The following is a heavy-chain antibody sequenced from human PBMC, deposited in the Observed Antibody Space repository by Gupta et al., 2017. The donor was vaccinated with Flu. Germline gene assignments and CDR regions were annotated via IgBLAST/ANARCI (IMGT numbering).Heavy chain of an antibody. Sequence: QLQLQESGPGLVKPSETLSLTCTVSGGSITRTSYSWGWIRQPPGKALEWIGNFYACGSTSYNPSLKSRVTISVDTSRTQFALKLSSVTAADTAVYYCARHKNSYDSSGPPGWFDPWGQGTLVTVSS. CDR1: GGSITRTSYS. D-gene: IGHD3-22*01. CDR3: ARHKNSYDSSGPPGWFDP. V-gene: IGHV4-39*01. CDR2: FYACGST. J-gene: IGHJ5*02.